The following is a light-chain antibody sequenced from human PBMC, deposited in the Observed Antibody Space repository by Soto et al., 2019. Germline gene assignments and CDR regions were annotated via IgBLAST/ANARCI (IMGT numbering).Light chain of an antibody. Sequence: EIVLTQSPATLSLSQGKRPTPPSRPSQRVVTNLPWYQHIPGQAPRLLIYDASTRANGIPARFSGSGSGTDFTLTISSLEPEDFAVYYCQQRSDWPLLFGGGTRVEIK. V-gene: IGKV3-11*01. CDR2: DAS. CDR3: QQRSDWPLL. J-gene: IGKJ4*01. CDR1: QRVVTN.